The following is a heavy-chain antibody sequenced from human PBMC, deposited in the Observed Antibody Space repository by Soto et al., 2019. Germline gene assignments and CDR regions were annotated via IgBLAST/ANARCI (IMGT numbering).Heavy chain of an antibody. D-gene: IGHD1-26*01. CDR2: ISGSGGST. V-gene: IGHV3-23*01. J-gene: IGHJ4*02. CDR1: GYTFSSYA. Sequence: GGSLRLSCAASGYTFSSYAMSWVRQAPGKGLEWVSVISGSGGSTYYADSVKGRFTISRDNSKNTLYLQMNSLRAEDTAVYYCAKGELLPFYDYWGQGTLVTVSS. CDR3: AKGELLPFYDY.